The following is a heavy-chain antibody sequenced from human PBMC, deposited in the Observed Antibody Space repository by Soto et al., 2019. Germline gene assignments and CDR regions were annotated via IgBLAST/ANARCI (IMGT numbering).Heavy chain of an antibody. Sequence: QVQLQESGPGLVKPSQTLSLTCTVSGGSISSVGYYWYWIRQHPGKGLEWIGYIYYSGTTYYNPFINNGVPISADTSKNQFSVKRCSVTAAGTARYYCAAACVACGGFNYYGMDFWGQRTTVTVSS. CDR3: AAACVACGGFNYYGMDF. V-gene: IGHV4-31*03. CDR2: IYYSGTT. CDR1: GGSISSVGYY. J-gene: IGHJ6*02. D-gene: IGHD2-21*01.